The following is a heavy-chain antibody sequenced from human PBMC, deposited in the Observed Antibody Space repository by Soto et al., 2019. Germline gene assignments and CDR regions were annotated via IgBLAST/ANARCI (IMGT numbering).Heavy chain of an antibody. CDR3: ARHLYMVRGVIIDY. Sequence: VQLVQSGAEVKKSGASVTVSCKASGYTFNSYGVSWVRQAPGQGLEWMGWIDPYNGNTKYGQNFQGRVIMTTDTSTSTAYMDLRSLRSDDTAVYYCARHLYMVRGVIIDYWGQGTLVTVSS. J-gene: IGHJ4*02. CDR2: IDPYNGNT. D-gene: IGHD3-10*01. CDR1: GYTFNSYG. V-gene: IGHV1-18*04.